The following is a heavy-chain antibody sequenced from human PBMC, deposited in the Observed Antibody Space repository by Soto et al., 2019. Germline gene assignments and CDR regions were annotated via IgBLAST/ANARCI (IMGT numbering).Heavy chain of an antibody. V-gene: IGHV3-23*01. Sequence: EVQLLESGGDLVQPGGSLRLSCAASGFAFSNYAVTWVRQAQGKGLEWVSSISGSSNVIYYADSVKGRFIISRDNSKNPPYPPMHSLAAEEPGVAFCAKDSNGDYLGGFEDWGQGTLVTGS. CDR1: GFAFSNYA. CDR3: AKDSNGDYLGGFED. CDR2: ISGSSNVI. J-gene: IGHJ4*02. D-gene: IGHD4-17*01.